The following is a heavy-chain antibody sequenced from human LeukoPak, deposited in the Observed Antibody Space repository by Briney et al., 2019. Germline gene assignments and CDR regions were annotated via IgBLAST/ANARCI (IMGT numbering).Heavy chain of an antibody. CDR2: ISAYNGNT. CDR3: ARGGLYCSSTSCYGIEY. J-gene: IGHJ4*02. CDR1: GYTFTSYG. D-gene: IGHD2-2*01. Sequence: GASVTVSCKAAGYTFTSYGISWVRQAPGQGLEWMGWISAYNGNTNYAQKLQGRVTMTTDTSTSTVYMELRSLRSDDAAVYYCARGGLYCSSTSCYGIEYWGQGTLVTVSS. V-gene: IGHV1-18*04.